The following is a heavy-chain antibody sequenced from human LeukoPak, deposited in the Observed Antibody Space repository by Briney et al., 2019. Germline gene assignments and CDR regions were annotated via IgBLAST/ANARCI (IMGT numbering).Heavy chain of an antibody. V-gene: IGHV3-48*01. CDR2: ISPSGGNT. D-gene: IGHD6-19*01. CDR1: GFLFAGYT. J-gene: IGHJ3*02. Sequence: GGSLRLSCAGSGFLFAGYTMNWVRQAPGKGLQWLAYISPSGGNTLYADSVKGRFTISRDNVKNVVYLQMNSLTPEDTALYYCASRRSGWPNDAFDIWGQGTMVTVTS. CDR3: ASRRSGWPNDAFDI.